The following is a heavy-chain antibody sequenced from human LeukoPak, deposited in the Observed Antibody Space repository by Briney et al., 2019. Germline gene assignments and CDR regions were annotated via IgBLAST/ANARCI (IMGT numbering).Heavy chain of an antibody. Sequence: SETLSLTCTVSGGSISSYYWSWIRQPPGKGLEWIGYIYYSGSTNYNRSLKSRVTISVDTSKNQFSLKLSSVTAADTAVYYCARGQPSPEEQSFDYWGQGTLVTVSS. CDR2: IYYSGST. V-gene: IGHV4-59*01. J-gene: IGHJ4*02. CDR1: GGSISSYY. CDR3: ARGQPSPEEQSFDY.